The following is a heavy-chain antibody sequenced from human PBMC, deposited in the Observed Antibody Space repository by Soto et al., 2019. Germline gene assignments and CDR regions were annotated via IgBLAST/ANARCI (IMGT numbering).Heavy chain of an antibody. J-gene: IGHJ6*02. CDR3: AKDRRHSSGTCSRSFGMDV. CDR2: ISNDGSIQ. CDR1: GFTFSSYG. Sequence: QVQLMESGGSVLQPGRSLRLSCAASGFTFSSYGMHWVRQAPGKGLEWVTIISNDGSIQYYGDSVKGRFTVSRDNSKNTLFLEMNSLTAEDTATYYCAKDRRHSSGTCSRSFGMDVWGQGTTVTVSS. D-gene: IGHD3-22*01. V-gene: IGHV3-30*18.